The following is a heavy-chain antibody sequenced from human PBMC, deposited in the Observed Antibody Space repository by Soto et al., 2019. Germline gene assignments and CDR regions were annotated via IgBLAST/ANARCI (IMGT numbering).Heavy chain of an antibody. V-gene: IGHV3-11*06. Sequence: GGSLRLSCAASGFTFSDYYMSWIRRAPGKGLEWVSYISSSSSYTNYADSVKGRFTISRDNAKNSLYLQMNSLRAEDTAVYYCARDHSMTTGTTWAIYGMDVWGQGTTVTVSS. CDR1: GFTFSDYY. J-gene: IGHJ6*02. D-gene: IGHD4-4*01. CDR3: ARDHSMTTGTTWAIYGMDV. CDR2: ISSSSSYT.